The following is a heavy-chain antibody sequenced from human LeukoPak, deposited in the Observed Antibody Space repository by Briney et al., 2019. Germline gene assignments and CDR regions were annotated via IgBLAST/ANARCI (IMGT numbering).Heavy chain of an antibody. V-gene: IGHV3-30*02. CDR1: GFTFSSYG. D-gene: IGHD6-6*01. J-gene: IGHJ4*02. Sequence: GGSLRLSCAASGFTFSSYGMHWVRQAPGKGLEWVAFIRYDGSNKYYADSVKGRFTISRDNSKNTLYLQMNSLRAEDTAVYYCAKVRGEYSRSPFDYWGQGTLVTVSS. CDR2: IRYDGSNK. CDR3: AKVRGEYSRSPFDY.